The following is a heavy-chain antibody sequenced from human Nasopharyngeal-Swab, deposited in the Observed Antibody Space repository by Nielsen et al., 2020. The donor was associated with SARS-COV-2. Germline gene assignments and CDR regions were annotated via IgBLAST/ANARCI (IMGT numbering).Heavy chain of an antibody. J-gene: IGHJ6*02. CDR2: ISYDGSNK. D-gene: IGHD2-15*01. Sequence: GGSLRLSCAASGFTFSSYVMHWVRQAPGKGLEWVAVISYDGSNKYYADSVKGRFTISRDNSKNTLYLQMNSLRAEDTAVYYCAIETRYCSGGSCSTGGMDVWGQGTTVTVSS. CDR3: AIETRYCSGGSCSTGGMDV. V-gene: IGHV3-30*04. CDR1: GFTFSSYV.